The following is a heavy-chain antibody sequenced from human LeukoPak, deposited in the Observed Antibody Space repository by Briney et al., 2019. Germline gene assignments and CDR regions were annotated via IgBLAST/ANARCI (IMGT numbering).Heavy chain of an antibody. CDR2: IRYDGSTQ. V-gene: IGHV3-30*02. CDR3: ANALHSKGWSRNFDY. J-gene: IGHJ4*02. CDR1: AFPFSSYG. D-gene: IGHD6-19*01. Sequence: GGSLRLSCAASAFPFSSYGMHWVRQAPGKGLEWVAYIRYDGSTQSYGDSVKGRFSISRDNSKNTLFLHMNTLRVADTAVYYCANALHSKGWSRNFDYWGQGTLVTVSS.